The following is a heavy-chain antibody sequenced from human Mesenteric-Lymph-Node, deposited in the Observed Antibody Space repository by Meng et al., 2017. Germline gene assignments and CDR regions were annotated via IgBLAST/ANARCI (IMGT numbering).Heavy chain of an antibody. CDR3: ARDLNILTSYGDYVTHAFDI. D-gene: IGHD4-17*01. J-gene: IGHJ3*02. Sequence: SETLSLTCTVSGDSISSSSYYWGWIRQPPGKGLEWIGSIYYSGSTYYNPSLKSRVTISVDTSKNQFSLKLSSVTAADTAVYYCARDLNILTSYGDYVTHAFDIWGQGTMVTVSS. CDR2: IYYSGST. CDR1: GDSISSSSYY. V-gene: IGHV4-39*07.